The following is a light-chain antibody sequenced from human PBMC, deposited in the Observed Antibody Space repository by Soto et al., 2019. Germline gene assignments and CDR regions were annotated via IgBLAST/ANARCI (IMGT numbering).Light chain of an antibody. CDR2: TNG. Sequence: QSVLTQPPSVSGAPGQRVTISCTGTSSNIGAGYDVNWYQHLPGAAPKLLIYTNGNRPSGVPDRFSGSKSGTSASLAINGLQAEDEADYYCQSYDSGLSGSVFGGGTKLTVL. CDR1: SSNIGAGYD. CDR3: QSYDSGLSGSV. V-gene: IGLV1-40*01. J-gene: IGLJ3*02.